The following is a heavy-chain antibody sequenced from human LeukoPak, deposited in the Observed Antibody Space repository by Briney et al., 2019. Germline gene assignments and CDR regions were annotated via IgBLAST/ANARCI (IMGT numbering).Heavy chain of an antibody. D-gene: IGHD6-19*01. J-gene: IGHJ4*02. V-gene: IGHV3-30*03. Sequence: GGSLRLSCVTSAFTFNNHGMHWVRQAPGKGLEWVAVIAADGGVKHYADSVKGRFTLSRDNSKNTLYLQMNSLSVEDTAVYYCAREATWGQWYFDHRGQGTPVTVSS. CDR2: IAADGGVK. CDR3: AREATWGQWYFDH. CDR1: AFTFNNHG.